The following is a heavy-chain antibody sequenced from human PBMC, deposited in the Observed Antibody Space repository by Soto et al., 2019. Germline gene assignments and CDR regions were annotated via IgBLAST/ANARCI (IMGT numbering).Heavy chain of an antibody. Sequence: QVQLQESGPGLVKPSGTLSLTCAVSGGSISSSNWWRWVRQPPGKGLEWIGEIYHSGSTNYNPSLKSRVTIAVDKSKNQFSLKLSSVTAADTAVYYCARGVGSGWPRPKNYFDYWGQGTLVTVSS. CDR2: IYHSGST. CDR3: ARGVGSGWPRPKNYFDY. J-gene: IGHJ4*02. D-gene: IGHD6-19*01. V-gene: IGHV4-4*02. CDR1: GGSISSSNW.